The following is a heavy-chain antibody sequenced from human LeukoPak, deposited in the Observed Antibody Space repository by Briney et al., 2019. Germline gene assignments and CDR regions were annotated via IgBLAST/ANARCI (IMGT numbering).Heavy chain of an antibody. J-gene: IGHJ3*02. CDR1: GFTFSSYD. Sequence: PGRSLRLSCAASGFTFSSYDMHWVRQAPGKGLEWVALIWYDGSNKNYADSVKGRFTISRDNSKNTLFLQMNSLRAEDTAVYYCAREASDAFDIWGQGTMVTASS. CDR2: IWYDGSNK. CDR3: AREASDAFDI. V-gene: IGHV3-33*01.